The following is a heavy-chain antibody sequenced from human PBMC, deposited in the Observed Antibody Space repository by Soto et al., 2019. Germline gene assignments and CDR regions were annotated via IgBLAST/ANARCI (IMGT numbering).Heavy chain of an antibody. D-gene: IGHD6-19*01. J-gene: IGHJ2*01. CDR1: GYTFTSYD. V-gene: IGHV1-8*01. CDR3: ASTVAVNYWYFDL. CDR2: MNPNSGNT. Sequence: QVQLVQSGAEVKKPGASVKVSCKASGYTFTSYDINWVRQATGQGLEWMGWMNPNSGNTGYAQKFQGRVTMTRNTSIRTAYLELSSLRSEDADVYYCASTVAVNYWYFDLWGRGTLVTVSS.